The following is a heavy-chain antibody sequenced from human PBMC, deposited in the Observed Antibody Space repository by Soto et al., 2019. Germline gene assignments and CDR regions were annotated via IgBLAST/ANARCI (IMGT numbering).Heavy chain of an antibody. CDR1: GFNFKKFA. CDR2: ISCCGGST. CDR3: AKADGEQWLIPHLDN. V-gene: IGHV3-23*01. Sequence: GGSLRLSCVASGFNFKKFAMAWVRQAPGEGLEWVSGISCCGGSTSYADSVKGRFSTARDDSKNTLSLQTNGLRVEDTAQYFCAKADGEQWLIPHLDNWGQGTLVTVS. D-gene: IGHD6-19*01. J-gene: IGHJ4*02.